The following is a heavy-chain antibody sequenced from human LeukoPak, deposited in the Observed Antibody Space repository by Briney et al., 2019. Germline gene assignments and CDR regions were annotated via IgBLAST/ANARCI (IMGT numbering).Heavy chain of an antibody. CDR3: ARGRRGAARRGGYYFDY. Sequence: SETLSLTCAVYGGSFRGYYWSWIRQPPGKGLEWIGEINHSGSTNYNPSLKSRVTISVDTSKNQFSLKLSSVTAADTAVYYCARGRRGAARRGGYYFDYWGQGTLVTVSS. V-gene: IGHV4-34*01. D-gene: IGHD6-6*01. J-gene: IGHJ4*02. CDR1: GGSFRGYY. CDR2: INHSGST.